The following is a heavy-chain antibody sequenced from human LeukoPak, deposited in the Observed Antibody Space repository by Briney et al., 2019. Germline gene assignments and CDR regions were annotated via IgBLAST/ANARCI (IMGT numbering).Heavy chain of an antibody. V-gene: IGHV4-39*07. J-gene: IGHJ5*02. CDR2: IYYSGST. Sequence: SETLSLTCTVSGGSISSSSYYWGWIRQPPGKGLEWIGSIYYSGSTYYNPSLKSRVTISVDTSKNQFSLKLSSVTAADTAVYYCARMRKYYYDSSGYFSPWGQGTLVTVSS. CDR1: GGSISSSSYY. CDR3: ARMRKYYYDSSGYFSP. D-gene: IGHD3-22*01.